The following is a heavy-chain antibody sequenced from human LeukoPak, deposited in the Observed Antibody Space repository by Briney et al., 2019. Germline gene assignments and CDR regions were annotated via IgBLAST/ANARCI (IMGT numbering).Heavy chain of an antibody. CDR1: GFTFSSYG. CDR2: IWYDGSNK. V-gene: IGHV3-33*01. J-gene: IGHJ4*02. D-gene: IGHD3-10*01. CDR3: ASSQRFGELFSFDY. Sequence: GRSLRLSCAASGFTFSSYGMHWVLQAPGKGLEWVAVIWYDGSNKYYADSVKGRFTISRDNSKNTLYLQMNSLRAEDTAVYYCASSQRFGELFSFDYWGQGTLVTVSS.